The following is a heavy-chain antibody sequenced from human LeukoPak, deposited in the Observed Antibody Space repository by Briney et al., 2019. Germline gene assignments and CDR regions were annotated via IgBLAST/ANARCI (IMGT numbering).Heavy chain of an antibody. D-gene: IGHD3-3*01. V-gene: IGHV4-30-4*08. CDR3: ARFHSQDTIFGVPWYYFDY. CDR2: IYYSGST. Sequence: PSQTLSLTCTVSGGSISSGDYYWSWIRQPPGKGLEWIGYIYYSGSTYYNPSLKSRVTISVDTPKNQFSLKLSSVTAADTAVYYCARFHSQDTIFGVPWYYFDYWGQGTLVTVSS. CDR1: GGSISSGDYY. J-gene: IGHJ4*02.